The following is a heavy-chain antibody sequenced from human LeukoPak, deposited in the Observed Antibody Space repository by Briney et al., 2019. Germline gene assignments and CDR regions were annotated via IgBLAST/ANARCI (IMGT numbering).Heavy chain of an antibody. Sequence: SETLSLTCTASGGSISSHYWSWIRQPPGKGLEWVGYIYYSGSTNYNPSLKSRVTISVDTSKNQFSLKLSSVTAADTAVYYCARVTNSGSYPYYYYYMDVWGKGTTVTVSS. V-gene: IGHV4-59*11. CDR1: GGSISSHY. J-gene: IGHJ6*03. CDR3: ARVTNSGSYPYYYYYMDV. D-gene: IGHD1-26*01. CDR2: IYYSGST.